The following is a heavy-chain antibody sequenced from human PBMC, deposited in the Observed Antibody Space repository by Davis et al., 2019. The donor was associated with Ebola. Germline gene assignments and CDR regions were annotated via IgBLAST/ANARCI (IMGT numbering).Heavy chain of an antibody. Sequence: MPSETLSLTCTVSGGSISSSSYYWGWIRQPPGKGLEWIGSIYYSGSTNYNPSLKSRVTISVDTSKNQFSLKLSSVTAADTAVYYCARGGYGLVGFDYWGQGTLVTVSS. CDR3: ARGGYGLVGFDY. V-gene: IGHV4-39*07. CDR1: GGSISSSSYY. CDR2: IYYSGST. D-gene: IGHD4-17*01. J-gene: IGHJ4*02.